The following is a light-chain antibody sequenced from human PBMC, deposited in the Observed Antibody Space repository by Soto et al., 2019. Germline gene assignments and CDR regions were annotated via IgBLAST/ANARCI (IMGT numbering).Light chain of an antibody. CDR2: DDS. J-gene: IGLJ1*01. CDR3: QVWDFSSDHYV. V-gene: IGLV3-21*02. Sequence: SYELTQPPSVSVAPGQTARITCGGNNIGSKSVHWYQQKPGQAPVLVVYDDSDRPSGIPEGFSGSNSGNTATLTISRVEAGDEADYYCQVWDFSSDHYVFGTGTKLTVL. CDR1: NIGSKS.